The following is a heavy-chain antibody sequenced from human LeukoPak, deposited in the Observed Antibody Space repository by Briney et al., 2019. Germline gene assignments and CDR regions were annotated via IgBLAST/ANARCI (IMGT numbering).Heavy chain of an antibody. CDR1: GFTFSSYA. CDR3: ARELYGSGRSSVYGMDV. D-gene: IGHD3-10*01. CDR2: ISYDGSNK. J-gene: IGHJ6*02. Sequence: SGRSLRLSCAASGFTFSSYAMHWVRQAPGKGLEWVAVISYDGSNKYYADSVKGRFTISRDNSKNTLYLQMNSLRAEDTAVYYCARELYGSGRSSVYGMDVWGQGTTVTVSS. V-gene: IGHV3-30-3*01.